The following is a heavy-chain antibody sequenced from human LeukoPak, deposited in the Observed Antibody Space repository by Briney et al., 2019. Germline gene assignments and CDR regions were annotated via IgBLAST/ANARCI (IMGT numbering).Heavy chain of an antibody. J-gene: IGHJ4*02. CDR3: ARGDNWNDFDY. V-gene: IGHV4-59*01. CDR2: IYYSGST. D-gene: IGHD1-1*01. Sequence: ETLSLTCAVSGGSISSYYWSWIRQPPGKGLEWIGYIYYSGSTNYNPSLKSRVTISVDTSKNQFSLKLSSVTAADTAVYYCARGDNWNDFDYWGQGTLVTVSS. CDR1: GGSISSYY.